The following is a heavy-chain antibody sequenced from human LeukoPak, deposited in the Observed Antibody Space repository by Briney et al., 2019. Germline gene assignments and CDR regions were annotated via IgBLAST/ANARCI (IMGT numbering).Heavy chain of an antibody. CDR1: GFTFSSYA. J-gene: IGHJ4*02. D-gene: IGHD5-12*01. V-gene: IGHV4-38-2*01. Sequence: GSLRLSCAASGFTFSSYAMSWVRQAPGKGLEWIGSIYHSGSTYYNPSLKSRVTISVDTSKNQFSLKLSSVTAADTALYYCARVATTTNPPQRPFDYWGQGTLVTVSS. CDR2: IYHSGST. CDR3: ARVATTTNPPQRPFDY.